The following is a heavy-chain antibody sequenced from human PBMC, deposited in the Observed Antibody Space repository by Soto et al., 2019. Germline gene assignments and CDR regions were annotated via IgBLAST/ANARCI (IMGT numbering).Heavy chain of an antibody. CDR1: GFTFHNYG. Sequence: LRLSCPASGFTFHNYGMHWVRQAPGKGLEWVTFISYDGSNRYYADSVKGRFTISRDNSKNTLFLQMNSLRAEDTAVYYCAKSVADCSTTSCYSFYYFVMDVWGQGTTVTVSS. V-gene: IGHV3-30*18. CDR3: AKSVADCSTTSCYSFYYFVMDV. D-gene: IGHD2-2*01. J-gene: IGHJ6*02. CDR2: ISYDGSNR.